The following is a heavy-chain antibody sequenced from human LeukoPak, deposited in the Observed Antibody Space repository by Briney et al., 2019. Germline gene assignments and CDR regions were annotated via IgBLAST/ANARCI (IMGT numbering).Heavy chain of an antibody. CDR2: INHRGTT. V-gene: IGHV4-4*02. Sequence: SETLSLTCAVSGGSISSSNWWGWIRQPPGKGLEWIAEINHRGTTHYNPSLKSRVNISADTSKNQFSLHLDSVTAADTAVYYCARSWAGMYYPFYYFDYWGQGTLVSVSS. CDR1: GGSISSSNW. CDR3: ARSWAGMYYPFYYFDY. J-gene: IGHJ4*02. D-gene: IGHD1-26*01.